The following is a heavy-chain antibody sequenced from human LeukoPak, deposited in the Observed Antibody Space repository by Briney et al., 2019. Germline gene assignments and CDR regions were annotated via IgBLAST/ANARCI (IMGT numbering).Heavy chain of an antibody. CDR2: ISSSGSTI. CDR3: DSSRGSWHDYFDY. D-gene: IGHD2-15*01. Sequence: GGPLRLSCAASGFTFSSYEMNWVRQAPGKGPEWVSYISSSGSTINYADSVKGRFPISRDNPNNSLYLQMNSVRAEDTAFFYCDSSRGSWHDYFDYWGQGTLVTVSS. CDR1: GFTFSSYE. V-gene: IGHV3-48*03. J-gene: IGHJ4*02.